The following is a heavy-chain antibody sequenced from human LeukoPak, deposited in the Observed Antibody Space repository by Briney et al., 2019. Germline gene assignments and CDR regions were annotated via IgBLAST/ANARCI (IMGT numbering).Heavy chain of an antibody. Sequence: GGSLRLSCAASGFTVSSNYMSWVRQAPGKGLEWVSLISSGDSTYYADSVKGRFTISRDKSKNALYLQMNSLRAEDTAVYYCARDEITVSSSIDYWGPGTPGSVSS. D-gene: IGHD3-16*01. J-gene: IGHJ4*02. V-gene: IGHV3-66*01. CDR1: GFTVSSNY. CDR2: ISSGDST. CDR3: ARDEITVSSSIDY.